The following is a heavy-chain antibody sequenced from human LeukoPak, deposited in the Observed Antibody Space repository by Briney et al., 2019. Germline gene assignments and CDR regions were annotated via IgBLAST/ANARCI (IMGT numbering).Heavy chain of an antibody. Sequence: SVKVSFKASGGTFSSYAISWVRQAPGQGLEWMGGIIPIFGTANYAQKFQGRVTITADESTSTAYMELSSLRSEDTAVYYCARDVLSGLDWFDPWGQGTLVTVSS. D-gene: IGHD3-16*01. CDR3: ARDVLSGLDWFDP. CDR1: GGTFSSYA. V-gene: IGHV1-69*13. CDR2: IIPIFGTA. J-gene: IGHJ5*02.